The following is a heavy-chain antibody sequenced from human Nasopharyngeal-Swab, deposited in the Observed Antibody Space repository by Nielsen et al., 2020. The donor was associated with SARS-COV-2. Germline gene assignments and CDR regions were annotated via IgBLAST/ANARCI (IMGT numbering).Heavy chain of an antibody. CDR3: ARDRYDFWSGYYTPYYYYYGMDV. V-gene: IGHV3-69-1*01. CDR2: ISSSSYI. J-gene: IGHJ6*02. Sequence: VRQAPGKGLEWVSSISSSSYIYYADSVKGRFTISRDNAKNSLYLQMNSLRAEDTAVYYCARDRYDFWSGYYTPYYYYYGMDVWGQGTTVTVSS. D-gene: IGHD3-3*01.